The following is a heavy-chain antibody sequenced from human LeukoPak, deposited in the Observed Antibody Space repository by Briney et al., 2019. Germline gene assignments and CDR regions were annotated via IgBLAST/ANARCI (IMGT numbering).Heavy chain of an antibody. D-gene: IGHD6-13*01. CDR2: ISASGAST. J-gene: IGHJ4*02. CDR1: GLTLSNYS. CDR3: AKRTGSSRYGPFDY. Sequence: PGGFLRLSCAASGLTLSNYSMSWVRKAPGKGLEWVSGISASGASTYYPDSVKGRFTISRDDSKTTLYLQMNSLRAEDTAVYYCAKRTGSSRYGPFDYWGQGTLVTVSS. V-gene: IGHV3-23*01.